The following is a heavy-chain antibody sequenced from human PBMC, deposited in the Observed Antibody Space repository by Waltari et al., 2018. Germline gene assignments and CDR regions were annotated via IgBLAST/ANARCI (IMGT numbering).Heavy chain of an antibody. D-gene: IGHD3-10*01. CDR2: INSDGSST. V-gene: IGHV3-74*01. Sequence: EVQLVESGGGLVQPGGSLRLSCAASGFTFSSYWLHWVRQAPGKGLVWVSRINSDGSSTSYADSVKGRFTISRDNAKNTLYLQMNSLRAEDTAVYYCAREGEGIWPSWFDPWGQGTLVTVSS. J-gene: IGHJ5*02. CDR1: GFTFSSYW. CDR3: AREGEGIWPSWFDP.